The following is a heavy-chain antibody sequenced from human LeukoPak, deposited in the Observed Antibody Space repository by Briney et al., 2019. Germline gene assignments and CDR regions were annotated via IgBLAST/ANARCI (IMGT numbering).Heavy chain of an antibody. CDR1: GGSISGSSYY. CDR2: IYHSGST. J-gene: IGHJ4*02. D-gene: IGHD5-12*01. Sequence: PSETLSLTCTVSGGSISGSSYYWGWIRQPPGKGLEWIGEIYHSGSTNYNPSLKSRVTISVDKSKNQFSLKLSSVTAADTAVYYCARGTKGGYDPIGYFDYWGQGTLVTVSS. CDR3: ARGTKGGYDPIGYFDY. V-gene: IGHV4-39*07.